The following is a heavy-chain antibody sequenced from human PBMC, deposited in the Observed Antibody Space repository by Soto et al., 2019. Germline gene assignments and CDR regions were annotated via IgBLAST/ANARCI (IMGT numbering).Heavy chain of an antibody. CDR2: IYHSGST. V-gene: IGHV4-4*02. CDR3: ARGGVVVAATGYFDY. CDR1: GGSISSSNW. D-gene: IGHD2-15*01. J-gene: IGHJ4*02. Sequence: SETLSLTCAVSGGSISSSNWWSWVRQPPGKGLEWIGEIYHSGSTNYNPSLKSRVTISVDKSKNQFSLKLSSVTAADTAVYYCARGGVVVAATGYFDYWGQGTLVTVSS.